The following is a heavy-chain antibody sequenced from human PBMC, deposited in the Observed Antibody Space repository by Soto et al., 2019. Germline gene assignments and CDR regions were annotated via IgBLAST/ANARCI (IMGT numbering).Heavy chain of an antibody. V-gene: IGHV4-39*01. CDR2: IYYDEST. CDR1: GVSLNSGHYY. D-gene: IGHD2-15*01. CDR3: GKVLIGATRHTDVDS. J-gene: IGHJ4*02. Sequence: QVQLQESGPGLLKPLETLSLTCTVSGVSLNSGHYYWVWIRQSPGKGLAWIASIYYDESTYYNPSLKSRFTISTDKPKNQFSLTLKSVTAAYTAVYYCGKVLIGATRHTDVDSWGQGALVTVS.